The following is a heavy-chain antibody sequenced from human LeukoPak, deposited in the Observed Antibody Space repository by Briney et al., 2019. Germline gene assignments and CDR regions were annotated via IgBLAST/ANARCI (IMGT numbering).Heavy chain of an antibody. CDR3: TTDYYYDSSGSYYTIDY. CDR1: GYTFTSYG. Sequence: ASVKVSCKASGYTFTSYGISWVRQAPGQGLEWMGWISAYNGDTKYAQKLQGRVTMTKDTSTDTAYMELSSLRSEDTAVYYCTTDYYYDSSGSYYTIDYWGQGTLVTVSS. D-gene: IGHD3-22*01. CDR2: ISAYNGDT. J-gene: IGHJ4*02. V-gene: IGHV1-18*01.